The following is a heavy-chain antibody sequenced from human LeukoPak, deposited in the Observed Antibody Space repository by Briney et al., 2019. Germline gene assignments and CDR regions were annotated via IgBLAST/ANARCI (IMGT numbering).Heavy chain of an antibody. CDR2: INPNSGGT. D-gene: IGHD4-23*01. Sequence: ASVKVSCKASGYTFTGYYIHWVRQAPGQGLEWMGWINPNSGGTNYAQKFQGKVTMTRDTSISTAYMELSRLRSDDTAVYYCARDLGGNRYYFDYWGQGTLVTVSS. V-gene: IGHV1-2*02. J-gene: IGHJ4*02. CDR1: GYTFTGYY. CDR3: ARDLGGNRYYFDY.